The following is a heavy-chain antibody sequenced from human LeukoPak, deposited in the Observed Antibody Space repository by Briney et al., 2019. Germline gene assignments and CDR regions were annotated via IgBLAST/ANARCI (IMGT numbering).Heavy chain of an antibody. CDR3: ARGDYYDSSGYSAD. CDR1: GFPFSSYS. Sequence: GGSLRLSCAASGFPFSSYSMNWVRQAPGKGLEGVSSISSSSSYIYYADSVKGRFTISRDNAKNSLYLQMNSLRAEDTAVYYCARGDYYDSSGYSADWGQGTLVTVSS. CDR2: ISSSSSYI. J-gene: IGHJ4*02. D-gene: IGHD3-22*01. V-gene: IGHV3-21*01.